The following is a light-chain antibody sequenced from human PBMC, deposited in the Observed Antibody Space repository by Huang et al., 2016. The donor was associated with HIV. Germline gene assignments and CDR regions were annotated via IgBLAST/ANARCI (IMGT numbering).Light chain of an antibody. CDR2: WAS. CDR1: QSVLDSSDNRNY. CDR3: QQYYSSLMFS. Sequence: DIVMTQSPDSLAVSLGERATINCKSSQSVLDSSDNRNYLAWYQKRTGQPPKLRIHWASIRESGVPDRFSGSGSGTDFTLTISSLQAEDVAVYYCQQYYSSLMFSFGQGTRVEIK. J-gene: IGKJ2*03. V-gene: IGKV4-1*01.